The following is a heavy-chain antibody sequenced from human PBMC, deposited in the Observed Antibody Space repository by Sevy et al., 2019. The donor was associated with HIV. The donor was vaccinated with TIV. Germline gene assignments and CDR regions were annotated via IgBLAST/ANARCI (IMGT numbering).Heavy chain of an antibody. Sequence: SETLSLTCTVSGGSVRSSRYYWAWIRQPPGKGLECIGTIYYTGTTSYIPSLKSRLTISVDKSKNQLSLKLSSVTAADTATYYCARQEYSSSPFDPWGQGALVTVSS. CDR3: ARQEYSSSPFDP. D-gene: IGHD6-13*01. J-gene: IGHJ5*02. CDR1: GGSVRSSRYY. V-gene: IGHV4-39*01. CDR2: IYYTGTT.